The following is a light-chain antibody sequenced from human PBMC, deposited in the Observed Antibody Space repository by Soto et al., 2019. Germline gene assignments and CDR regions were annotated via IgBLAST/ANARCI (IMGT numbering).Light chain of an antibody. V-gene: IGKV1-9*01. Sequence: DSKLTQSPSFLSASVGDRVTITCRASQGISSFLAWYQQKPGKAPNLLIYDASTLQSGVPSRFIGSGSGTEFTLTISSLQPEDFATYYCQQLNGYPPLTFGGGTKVDIK. CDR2: DAS. CDR1: QGISSF. J-gene: IGKJ4*01. CDR3: QQLNGYPPLT.